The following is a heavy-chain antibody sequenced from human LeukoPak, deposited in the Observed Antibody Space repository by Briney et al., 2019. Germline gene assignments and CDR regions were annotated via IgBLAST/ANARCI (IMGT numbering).Heavy chain of an antibody. J-gene: IGHJ4*01. CDR2: TRSGGSSR. D-gene: IGHD3-16*01. V-gene: IGHV3-11*01. CDR3: AIALGNKLGHTRSKSAPNDY. CDR1: GFSFSDYY. Sequence: GGSLRLSCAVSGFSFSDYYMSWIRQAPGKGLEWVSYTRSGGSSRYYADSVKGRFTISRDNAKNSLYLQMNSLRADGTAVYYWAIALGNKLGHTRSKSAPNDYWGRGPLVTVSS.